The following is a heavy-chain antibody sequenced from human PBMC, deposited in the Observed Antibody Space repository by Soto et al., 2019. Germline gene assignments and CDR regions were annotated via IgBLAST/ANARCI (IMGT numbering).Heavy chain of an antibody. V-gene: IGHV1-3*01. Sequence: ASVKVSFKASGYTFTSYAMHWVRQAPGQRLEWMGWINAGNGNTKYSQKFQGRVTITRDTSASTAYMELSSLRSEDTAVYYCAREPCTNSHYYGSGSYYNSPKYFKHWGQGTLVTVSS. CDR2: INAGNGNT. CDR3: AREPCTNSHYYGSGSYYNSPKYFKH. CDR1: GYTFTSYA. J-gene: IGHJ1*01. D-gene: IGHD3-10*01.